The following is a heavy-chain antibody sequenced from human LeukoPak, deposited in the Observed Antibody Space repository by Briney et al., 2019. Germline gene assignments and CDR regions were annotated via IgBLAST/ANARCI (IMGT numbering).Heavy chain of an antibody. Sequence: SVKVSCKASGGTFSSYAISWVRQAPGQGLEWMGRIIPILGIANYAQKFQGRVTITADKSTSTAYMELSSLRSEDTAVYYCARGRYYDSSGYCNDYWGQGTLVTVSS. D-gene: IGHD3-22*01. CDR2: IIPILGIA. J-gene: IGHJ4*02. CDR3: ARGRYYDSSGYCNDY. CDR1: GGTFSSYA. V-gene: IGHV1-69*04.